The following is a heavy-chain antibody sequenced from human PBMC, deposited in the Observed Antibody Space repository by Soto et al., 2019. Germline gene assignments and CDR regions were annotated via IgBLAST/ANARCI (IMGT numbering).Heavy chain of an antibody. CDR2: IYSGGAT. V-gene: IGHV3-53*01. D-gene: IGHD4-17*01. Sequence: EVPLVESGGNLIQPGGSLRLSCAASGFTVTNKYMTWVRQAPGKGLEWVSLIYSGGATSYADSVKGRFTISRANAKDILYLQVNRLRAEDTAVYYCARVDYGDYGWYFYLWGRGTLVTVSS. CDR3: ARVDYGDYGWYFYL. J-gene: IGHJ2*01. CDR1: GFTVTNKY.